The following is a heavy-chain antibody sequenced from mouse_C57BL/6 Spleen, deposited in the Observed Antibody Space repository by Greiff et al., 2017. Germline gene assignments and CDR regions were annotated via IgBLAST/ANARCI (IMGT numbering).Heavy chain of an antibody. J-gene: IGHJ3*01. V-gene: IGHV6-3*01. CDR1: GFTFSNYW. CDR2: IRLKSDNYAT. Sequence: EVQVVESGGGLVQPGGSMKLSCVASGFTFSNYWMNWVRQSPEKGLEWVAQIRLKSDNYATHYAESVKGRFTISRDDSKSSVYLQMNNLRAEDTGIYYCTGGYYVRFAYWGQGTLVTVSA. D-gene: IGHD2-3*01. CDR3: TGGYYVRFAY.